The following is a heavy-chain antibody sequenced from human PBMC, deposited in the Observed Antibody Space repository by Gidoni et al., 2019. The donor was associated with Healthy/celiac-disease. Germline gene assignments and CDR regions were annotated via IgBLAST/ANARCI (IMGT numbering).Heavy chain of an antibody. CDR3: AGQVVVVPAAIEFIDY. CDR1: GGSISSGSYY. V-gene: IGHV4-61*02. CDR2: IFTSGST. Sequence: QVQLQESGPGLVKPPQTLSLTCTVSGGSISSGSYYWNLIRQPAGKGLEWIGRIFTSGSTNYNPSLKSRVTISVDTSKNQFSLKLSSVTAADTAVYYCAGQVVVVPAAIEFIDYWGQGTLGTVSS. J-gene: IGHJ4*02. D-gene: IGHD2-2*02.